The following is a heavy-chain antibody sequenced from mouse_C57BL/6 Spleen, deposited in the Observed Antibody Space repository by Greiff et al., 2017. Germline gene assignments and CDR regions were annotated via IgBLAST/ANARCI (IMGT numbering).Heavy chain of an antibody. CDR2: IHPNSGST. J-gene: IGHJ3*01. D-gene: IGHD3-2*02. CDR3: ARESSGYVSWFAY. V-gene: IGHV1-64*01. Sequence: VQLQQPGAALVKPGASVTLSCKASGYTFTSYWMHWVKQRPGQGLEWIGMIHPNSGSTNYNEQFKSKATLTVDKSSSTAYMQLSSLTSADSAVYYLARESSGYVSWFAYWGQGTLVTVSA. CDR1: GYTFTSYW.